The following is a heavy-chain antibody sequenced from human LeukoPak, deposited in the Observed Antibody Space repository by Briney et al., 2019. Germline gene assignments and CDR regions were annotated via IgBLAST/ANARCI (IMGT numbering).Heavy chain of an antibody. CDR2: INPNSGGT. Sequence: ASVKVSCKASGYTFIGYYMHWVRQAPGQGLEWMGWINPNSGGTNYAQKFQGRVTMTRDTSISTAYMELSRLRSDDTAVYYCARMYCSGGSCYYYFDYWGQGTLVTVSS. J-gene: IGHJ4*02. D-gene: IGHD2-15*01. CDR1: GYTFIGYY. V-gene: IGHV1-2*02. CDR3: ARMYCSGGSCYYYFDY.